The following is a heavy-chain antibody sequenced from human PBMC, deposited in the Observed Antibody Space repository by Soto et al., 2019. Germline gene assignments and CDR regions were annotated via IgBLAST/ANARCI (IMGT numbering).Heavy chain of an antibody. CDR3: VRTSLVVVAATWEDY. D-gene: IGHD2-15*01. CDR1: GFTFSSYW. J-gene: IGHJ4*02. V-gene: IGHV3-74*01. Sequence: EVQLVESGGGLVQPGGSLRLSCAASGFTFSSYWMHWVRQAPGKGLVWVSRINSDGSSTSYADSVKGRFTISRDNAKNTLYLQMNSLRAEDTAVYYCVRTSLVVVAATWEDYWGQGTLVTVSS. CDR2: INSDGSST.